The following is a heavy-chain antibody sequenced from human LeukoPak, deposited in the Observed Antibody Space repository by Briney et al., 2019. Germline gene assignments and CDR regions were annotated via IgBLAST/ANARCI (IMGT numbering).Heavy chain of an antibody. V-gene: IGHV1-18*01. D-gene: IGHD3-9*01. CDR2: ISAYNGNT. CDR3: ARTYYDILTGYNPYFDY. CDR1: GHTFTSYG. Sequence: ASVKVSCKASGHTFTSYGISWVRQAPGQGLEWMGWISAYNGNTNYAQKLQGRVTTTTDTSTSTAYMELRSLRSDDTAVYYCARTYYDILTGYNPYFDYWGQGILVTVSS. J-gene: IGHJ4*02.